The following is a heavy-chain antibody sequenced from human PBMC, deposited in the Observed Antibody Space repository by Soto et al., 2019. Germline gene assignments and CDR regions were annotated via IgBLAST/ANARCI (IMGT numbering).Heavy chain of an antibody. CDR3: ARGYYDILGA. D-gene: IGHD3-9*01. V-gene: IGHV1-69*02. CDR1: GGTFSSYT. J-gene: IGHJ5*02. CDR2: IIPILGIA. Sequence: QVQLVQSGAEVKKPGSSVKVSCKASGGTFSSYTISWVRQAPGQGLVWMGRIIPILGIANYAQKFQGRVTITADKSTSTAYMELSSLRSEDTAVYYCARGYYDILGAWGQGTLVTVSS.